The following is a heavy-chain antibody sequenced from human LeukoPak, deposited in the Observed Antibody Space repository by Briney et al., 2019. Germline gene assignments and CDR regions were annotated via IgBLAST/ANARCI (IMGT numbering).Heavy chain of an antibody. D-gene: IGHD3-10*01. CDR3: TTPSGSAPYYNAFNI. V-gene: IGHV3-15*04. Sequence: TTGGSLRLSCAASGLTLTNAWMSGVGQAPGKGLEWVGRIEGKGDGGITLHTAPVKDRFTISRDDSKNTLHLQMDSLQPEDTGVYYCTTPSGSAPYYNAFNIWGQGTMVTVSS. J-gene: IGHJ3*02. CDR2: IEGKGDGGIT. CDR1: GLTLTNAW.